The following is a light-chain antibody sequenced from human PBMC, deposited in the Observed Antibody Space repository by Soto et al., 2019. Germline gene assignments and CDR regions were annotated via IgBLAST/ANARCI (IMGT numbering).Light chain of an antibody. V-gene: IGKV3-11*01. CDR1: QSFRGL. CDR3: QQRHMWPIT. Sequence: VLTQSPVTLSLTPGERATLSCRASQSFRGLLAWYQQKPGQAPRLLIYDAYNRATGIPPRFSGSGSGTDFTLTISSLEPEDSAVYYCQQRHMWPITFGQGTRLEIK. J-gene: IGKJ5*01. CDR2: DAY.